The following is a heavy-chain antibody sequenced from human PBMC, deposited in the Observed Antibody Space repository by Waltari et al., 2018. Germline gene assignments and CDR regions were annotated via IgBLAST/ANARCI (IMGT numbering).Heavy chain of an antibody. V-gene: IGHV2-5*02. CDR1: GFSISTNGVG. J-gene: IGHJ4*02. Sequence: QITLKESGPTLVKPTQTLTVTCSFSGFSISTNGVGVGLIRQPPGRALEWLAFIYWDDDKFYSPSLRTRLTITKDTFKNQVVLTMTTMDLEDTATYYCAHRRRGEGSWGVGVLDYWGPGTLVTVSS. D-gene: IGHD6-13*01. CDR3: AHRRRGEGSWGVGVLDY. CDR2: IYWDDDK.